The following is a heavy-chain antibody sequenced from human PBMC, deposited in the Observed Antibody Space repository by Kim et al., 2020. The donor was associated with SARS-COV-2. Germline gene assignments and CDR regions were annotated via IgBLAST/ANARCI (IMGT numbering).Heavy chain of an antibody. Sequence: GGSLRLSCAASGFTFSSYAMSWVRQAPGKGLEWVSAISGSGGSTYYADSVKGRFTISRDNSKNTLYLQMNSLRAEDTAVYYCAKAAYCGGDCYSAKGWFDPWGQGTLVTVSS. CDR2: ISGSGGST. V-gene: IGHV3-23*01. D-gene: IGHD2-21*02. J-gene: IGHJ5*02. CDR3: AKAAYCGGDCYSAKGWFDP. CDR1: GFTFSSYA.